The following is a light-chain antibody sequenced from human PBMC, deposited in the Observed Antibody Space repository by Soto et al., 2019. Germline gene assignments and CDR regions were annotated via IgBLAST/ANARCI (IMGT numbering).Light chain of an antibody. Sequence: VLPQCSGPLPLSPGERATLSCRASLSVANSQLVWYQQKPGQAPRLVIYGASTRATGIPDRFTGRGSGTDVTLTISRREPEDSAVYLGQQHGTTVGQGTKVDIK. J-gene: IGKJ1*01. CDR3: QQHGTT. CDR1: LSVANSQ. V-gene: IGKV3-20*01. CDR2: GAS.